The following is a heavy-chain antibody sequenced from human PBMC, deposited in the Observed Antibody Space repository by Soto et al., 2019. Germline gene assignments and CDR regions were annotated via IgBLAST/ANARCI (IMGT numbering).Heavy chain of an antibody. CDR3: ARHDGFSSGWIIDY. CDR1: GGSISSGGYY. CDR2: MYHYGSP. D-gene: IGHD6-19*01. J-gene: IGHJ4*01. Sequence: SETLSLTCTVSGGSISSGGYYWTWIRQHPGKGLEWLAYMYHYGSPYYNPSLKSRVTISVDTSNNQLSLKLRSVTSADTAVYYCARHDGFSSGWIIDYWGHGTLVTVSS. V-gene: IGHV4-39*01.